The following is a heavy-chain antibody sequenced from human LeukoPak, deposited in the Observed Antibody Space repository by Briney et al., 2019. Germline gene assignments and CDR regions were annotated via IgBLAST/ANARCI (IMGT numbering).Heavy chain of an antibody. D-gene: IGHD6-13*01. Sequence: GGSLRLSCAASGFTFSSYSMNWVRQAPGKGLEWVSSISSSSSYIYYADSVKGRFTISRDNAKSSLYLQMNSLRAEDTAVYYCARDPTFYSGSWYDYWGQGTLVTVSS. CDR1: GFTFSSYS. J-gene: IGHJ4*02. V-gene: IGHV3-21*01. CDR3: ARDPTFYSGSWYDY. CDR2: ISSSSSYI.